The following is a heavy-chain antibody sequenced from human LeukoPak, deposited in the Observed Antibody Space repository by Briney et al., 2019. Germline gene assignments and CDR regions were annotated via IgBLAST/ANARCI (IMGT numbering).Heavy chain of an antibody. CDR1: GGTFSSYA. CDR3: ARWRGGPVGASSEFDY. V-gene: IGHV1-69*04. J-gene: IGHJ4*02. D-gene: IGHD1-26*01. CDR2: IIPILGIA. Sequence: SVKVSCKASGGTFSSYAIIWVRQAPGQGLEWMGRIIPILGIANYAQKFQGRVTITADKSTSTAYMELSSLRSEDTAVYYCARWRGGPVGASSEFDYWGQGTLVTVSS.